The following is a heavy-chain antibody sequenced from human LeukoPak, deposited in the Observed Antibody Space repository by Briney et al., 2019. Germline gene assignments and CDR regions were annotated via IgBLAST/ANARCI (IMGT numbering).Heavy chain of an antibody. D-gene: IGHD6-19*01. J-gene: IGHJ4*02. CDR1: GYTFTGYY. Sequence: GASAKVSCKASGYTFTGYYMHWVRQAPGQGLEWMGWINPILGIANCAQKFQGRVTITADKSTSTAYMELSSLRSEDTAVYYCDQYSSGSSLWGQGTLVTVSS. CDR2: INPILGIA. V-gene: IGHV1-69*10. CDR3: DQYSSGSSL.